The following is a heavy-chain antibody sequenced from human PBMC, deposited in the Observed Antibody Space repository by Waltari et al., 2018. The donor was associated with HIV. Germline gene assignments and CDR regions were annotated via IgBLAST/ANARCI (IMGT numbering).Heavy chain of an antibody. CDR2: INHSGST. CDR1: GGSFSGYY. Sequence: QVQLQQWGAGLLKPSETLSLTCAVYGGSFSGYYWSWIRQPPGKGLEWIGEINHSGSTNYNPSLKSRVTISVDTSKNQFSLKLSSVTAADTAVYYCARARRARWIDYWGQGTLVTVSS. CDR3: ARARRARWIDY. V-gene: IGHV4-34*01. J-gene: IGHJ4*02.